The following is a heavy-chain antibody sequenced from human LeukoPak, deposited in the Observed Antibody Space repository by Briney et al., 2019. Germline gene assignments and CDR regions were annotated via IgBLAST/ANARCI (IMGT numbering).Heavy chain of an antibody. Sequence: ASVRVSCKASGYTFTSYGISWVRQAPGQGLEWMGWISAYNGNTNYAQKLQGRVTMTTDTSTSTAYMELRSLRSDDTAVYYCARSRASRSSWYGYMDVWGKGTTVTVSS. CDR1: GYTFTSYG. D-gene: IGHD6-13*01. V-gene: IGHV1-18*01. J-gene: IGHJ6*03. CDR3: ARSRASRSSWYGYMDV. CDR2: ISAYNGNT.